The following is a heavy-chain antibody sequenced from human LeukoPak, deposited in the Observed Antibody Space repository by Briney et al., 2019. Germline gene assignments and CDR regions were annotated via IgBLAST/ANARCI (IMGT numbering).Heavy chain of an antibody. CDR1: GGSISSGDYY. CDR2: IYYSGST. V-gene: IGHV4-30-4*01. J-gene: IGHJ5*02. D-gene: IGHD6-13*01. CDR3: ARERAAAGIGVGFDP. Sequence: PSQTLSLTCTVSGGSISSGDYYWSWIRQHPGKGLEWIGYIYYSGSTYYNPSLKSRVTISVDTSKNQFSLKLSSVTAADTAVYYCARERAAAGIGVGFDPWGQGTLVTVSS.